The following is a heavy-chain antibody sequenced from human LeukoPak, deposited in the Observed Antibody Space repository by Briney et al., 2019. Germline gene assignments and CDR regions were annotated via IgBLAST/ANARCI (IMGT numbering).Heavy chain of an antibody. D-gene: IGHD6-13*01. J-gene: IGHJ4*02. CDR1: GFTFSSYA. CDR2: ISESGVST. Sequence: PGGSLRLSCAASGFTFSSYAMSWVRQAPGKGLEWVSAISESGVSTYYADSVKGRFTVSRDNSDNTLYLQMNSLRAEDTAVYYWAKGIRRYPEPSSWSCFDYWGQGTLVTVSS. CDR3: AKGIRRYPEPSSWSCFDY. V-gene: IGHV3-23*01.